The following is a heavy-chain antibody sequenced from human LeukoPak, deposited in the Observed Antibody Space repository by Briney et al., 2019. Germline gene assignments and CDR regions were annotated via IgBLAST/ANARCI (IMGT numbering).Heavy chain of an antibody. V-gene: IGHV3-23*01. Sequence: GGSLRLSCAASGFTFSSYAMSWVRQAPGKGLEWVSAISGSGGSTYYADSVKGRFTISRDNSKNTLYPQMNSLRAEHTAVYYCAKKTVTTSFIFDYWGQGTLVTVSS. J-gene: IGHJ4*02. D-gene: IGHD4-17*01. CDR2: ISGSGGST. CDR3: AKKTVTTSFIFDY. CDR1: GFTFSSYA.